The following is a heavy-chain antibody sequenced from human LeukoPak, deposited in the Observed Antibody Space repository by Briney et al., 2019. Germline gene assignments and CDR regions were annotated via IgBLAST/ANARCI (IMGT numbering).Heavy chain of an antibody. J-gene: IGHJ4*02. Sequence: SETLSLTCTVSGGSISSYYWSWIRQPPGKGLEWIGYIYYSGSTNYNPSLKSRVTISVDTSKNQFSLKLSSATAADTAVYYCAREGYYDSSGYPTFDYWGQGTLVTVSS. CDR1: GGSISSYY. CDR2: IYYSGST. V-gene: IGHV4-59*01. D-gene: IGHD3-22*01. CDR3: AREGYYDSSGYPTFDY.